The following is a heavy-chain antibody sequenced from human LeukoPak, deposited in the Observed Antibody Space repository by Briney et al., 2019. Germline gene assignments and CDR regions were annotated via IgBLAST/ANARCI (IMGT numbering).Heavy chain of an antibody. V-gene: IGHV1-46*01. CDR2: INPSGGST. D-gene: IGHD3-22*01. CDR1: GYTFTSYY. CDR3: ARVPTPDYYDSSGYYYSNAFDI. J-gene: IGHJ3*02. Sequence: ASVKVSCKASGYTFTSYYMHWVRQAPGQGLEWMGIINPSGGSTSYAQKFQGRVTMTRDTSTSTVYMELSSLRSGDTAVYYCARVPTPDYYDSSGYYYSNAFDIWGQGTMVTVSS.